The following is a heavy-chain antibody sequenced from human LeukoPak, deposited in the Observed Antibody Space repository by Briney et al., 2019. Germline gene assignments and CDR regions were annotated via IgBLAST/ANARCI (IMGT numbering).Heavy chain of an antibody. Sequence: GGSLRLSCAASGFTFSSYAMHWVRQAPGKGLEWVAVISYDGSNKYYADSVKGRFTISRDNSKNTLYLQMNSLRAEDTAVYYFARGSFFDYWGQGTLVTVSS. CDR1: GFTFSSYA. CDR3: ARGSFFDY. V-gene: IGHV3-30-3*01. J-gene: IGHJ4*02. CDR2: ISYDGSNK.